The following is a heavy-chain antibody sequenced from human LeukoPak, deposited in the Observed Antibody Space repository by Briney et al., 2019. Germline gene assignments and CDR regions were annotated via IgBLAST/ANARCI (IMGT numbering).Heavy chain of an antibody. V-gene: IGHV1-2*02. CDR2: INPNSGGT. D-gene: IGHD5-18*01. J-gene: IGHJ4*02. CDR3: ARESTAMVTMDY. CDR1: RYTFTGYY. Sequence: GASVKVSCKASRYTFTGYYMHWVRQAPGQGLEWMGWINPNSGGTNYAQKFQGRVTMTRDTSISTAYMELSRLRSDDTAVYYCARESTAMVTMDYWGQGTLVTVPS.